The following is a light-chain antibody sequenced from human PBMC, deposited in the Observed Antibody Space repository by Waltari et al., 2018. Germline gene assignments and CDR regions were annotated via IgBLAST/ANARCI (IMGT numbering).Light chain of an antibody. Sequence: EIVLTQSPATLSLSPGEGATISCWASQSVRTYLAWYQQKPGQAPRLFISDVSNRATVIPARFSGSGSGTDFTLTISSLEPEDFAIYYCQQRYSWPLTFGGGTKVEIK. CDR1: QSVRTY. J-gene: IGKJ4*01. CDR2: DVS. CDR3: QQRYSWPLT. V-gene: IGKV3-11*01.